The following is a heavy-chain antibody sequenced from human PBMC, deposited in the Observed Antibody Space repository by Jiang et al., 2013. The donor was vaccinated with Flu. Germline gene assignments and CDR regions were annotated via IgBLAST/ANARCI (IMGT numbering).Heavy chain of an antibody. V-gene: IGHV3-23*01. CDR1: GFTFSSYA. D-gene: IGHD5-18*01. CDR2: ISNSGDT. Sequence: VQLLESGGGLVQPGGSLRLSCAASGFTFSSYAMSWVRQAPGKGLEWVSVISNSGDTYYPGSVKGRFTISRDNSKNTLHLQMDSLRAEDTAVYYCAKSWIQQNFKNGMDDWGQGTTVTVSS. CDR3: AKSWIQQNFKNGMDD. J-gene: IGHJ6*02.